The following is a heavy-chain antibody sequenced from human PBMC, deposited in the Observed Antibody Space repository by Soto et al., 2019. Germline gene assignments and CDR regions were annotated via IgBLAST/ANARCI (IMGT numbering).Heavy chain of an antibody. Sequence: GGSLRLSCAASGFTFSSYAMSWVRQAPGKGLEWVSAISGSTYYADSVKGRFTISRDNSKNTLYLQMNSLRAEDTAVYYCAKDQGSSWYEIDYWGQGTLVTVSS. CDR1: GFTFSSYA. CDR2: ISGST. V-gene: IGHV3-23*01. CDR3: AKDQGSSWYEIDY. J-gene: IGHJ4*02. D-gene: IGHD6-13*01.